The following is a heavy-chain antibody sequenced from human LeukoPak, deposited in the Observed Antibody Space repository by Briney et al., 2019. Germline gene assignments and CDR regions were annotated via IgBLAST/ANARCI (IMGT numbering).Heavy chain of an antibody. CDR1: GYTFTSHG. Sequence: ASVKVSCKASGYTFTSHGISWVRQAPGQGLEWMGWISAYNGNTNYAQKLQGRVTMTTDTSTSTAYMELRSLRSDDTAVYYCASEYYYDSSGSRTDDAFDIWGQGTMVTVSS. CDR2: ISAYNGNT. D-gene: IGHD3-22*01. J-gene: IGHJ3*02. CDR3: ASEYYYDSSGSRTDDAFDI. V-gene: IGHV1-18*01.